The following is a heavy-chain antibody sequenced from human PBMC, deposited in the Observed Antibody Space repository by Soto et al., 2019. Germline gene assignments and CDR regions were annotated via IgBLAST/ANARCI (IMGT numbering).Heavy chain of an antibody. CDR1: GYRFTNYW. D-gene: IGHD6-19*01. CDR2: IYPGDSDA. V-gene: IGHV5-51*01. CDR3: AKQGHIGVRSSYYYGIDA. J-gene: IGHJ6*02. Sequence: GECLKISCKGSGYRFTNYWIDWVRQMSGKGLEWMGMIYPGDSDATYSPSLQGQVTISADKSISTAYLRWISLKASDPAIYYCAKQGHIGVRSSYYYGIDAWGQGTT.